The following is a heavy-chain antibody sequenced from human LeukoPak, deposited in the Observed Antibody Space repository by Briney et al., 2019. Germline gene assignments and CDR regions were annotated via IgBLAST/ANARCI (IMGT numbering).Heavy chain of an antibody. D-gene: IGHD2-15*01. CDR3: ARGYCSGGSCYRFDP. Sequence: GESLKISCKGSGYSFTSYWIGWVRQMPGKGLEWMGIIYPGDSDTRYSPSFQGQVTISADKSISTAYLQWSSLKASDTAMYYCARGYCSGGSCYRFDPWGQGTLVTVSS. V-gene: IGHV5-51*01. CDR1: GYSFTSYW. CDR2: IYPGDSDT. J-gene: IGHJ5*02.